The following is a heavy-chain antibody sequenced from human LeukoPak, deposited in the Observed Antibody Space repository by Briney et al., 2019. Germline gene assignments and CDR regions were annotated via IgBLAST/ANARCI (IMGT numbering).Heavy chain of an antibody. CDR1: GFTFSSYA. D-gene: IGHD3-22*01. V-gene: IGHV3-23*01. CDR3: ARGEYYYESSGYPGN. J-gene: IGHJ4*02. CDR2: ISGSGGST. Sequence: GGSLRLSCAASGFTFSSYAMSWVRQAPGKGLEWVSAISGSGGSTYYADSVKGRFTISRDNSKNTLYLQMNSLRTEDTAVYYCARGEYYYESSGYPGNWGQGTLVTVSS.